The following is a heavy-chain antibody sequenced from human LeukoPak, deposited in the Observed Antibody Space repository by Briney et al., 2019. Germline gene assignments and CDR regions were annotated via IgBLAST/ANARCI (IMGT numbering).Heavy chain of an antibody. CDR1: GFTFSSYA. Sequence: GGSLRLSCVASGFTFSSYAMHWVRQAPGKGLEWVAVISSGGNDKHYTDSVKGRFTIDRDSSKNTLYLQMNSLRAEDTAVYYCAREDDYGAFDIWGQGTMVTVSS. D-gene: IGHD4-17*01. J-gene: IGHJ3*02. V-gene: IGHV3-30*14. CDR2: ISSGGNDK. CDR3: AREDDYGAFDI.